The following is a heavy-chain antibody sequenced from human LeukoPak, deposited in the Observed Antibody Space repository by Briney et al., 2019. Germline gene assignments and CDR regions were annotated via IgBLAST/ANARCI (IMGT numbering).Heavy chain of an antibody. J-gene: IGHJ4*02. Sequence: GGSLRLSCAASGFTFSSYSMNWVRQAPGKGLEWVSSISSSSSYIYYADSVKGRFTISRDNAKNSLYLQMNSLRAEDTAVYYRAREESSGWYEVDYWGQGTLVTVSS. CDR2: ISSSSSYI. CDR3: AREESSGWYEVDY. D-gene: IGHD6-19*01. V-gene: IGHV3-21*01. CDR1: GFTFSSYS.